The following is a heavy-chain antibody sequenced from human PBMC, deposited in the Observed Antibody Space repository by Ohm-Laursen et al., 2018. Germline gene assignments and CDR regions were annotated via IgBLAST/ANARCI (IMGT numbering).Heavy chain of an antibody. CDR2: IKQDGSEK. J-gene: IGHJ4*02. CDR1: GFTFSSYW. CDR3: ARSMTTMVRRRSYYFDY. D-gene: IGHD3-10*01. Sequence: SLRLSCTAFGFTFSSYWMSWVRQAPGKGLEWVANIKQDGSEKSFVDSVKGRFTISRDSAKNSLYLQMNSLRAEDTAVYYCARSMTTMVRRRSYYFDYWGQGTLVTVSS. V-gene: IGHV3-7*01.